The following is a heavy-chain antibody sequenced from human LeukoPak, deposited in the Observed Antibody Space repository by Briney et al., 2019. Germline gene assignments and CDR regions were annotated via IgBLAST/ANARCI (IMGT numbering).Heavy chain of an antibody. J-gene: IGHJ4*02. D-gene: IGHD6-19*01. CDR3: TTDRGIAVRPLFDY. V-gene: IGHV3-15*01. Sequence: GGSLRLSCTASGFTFIKGWMSWARQAPGKGLEWVGRVKSKSDGGTIDYGAPVKGRFTISRDDSKNMLYLQMNSLQTEDTAVYYCTTDRGIAVRPLFDYWGQGTLVTVSS. CDR1: GFTFIKGW. CDR2: VKSKSDGGTI.